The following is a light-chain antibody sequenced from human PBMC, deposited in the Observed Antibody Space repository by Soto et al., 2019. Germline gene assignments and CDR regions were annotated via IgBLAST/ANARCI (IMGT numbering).Light chain of an antibody. Sequence: DIVMTQSPATLSVSPGERATLSCRASQSVASNLARYQQRPGQAPRLLIYGASTRATGVPARFSGSGSGTEFTLTISSLQSEDFAVYYCHHYNNWPHTFGGGTKVVIK. V-gene: IGKV3-15*01. CDR2: GAS. J-gene: IGKJ4*01. CDR1: QSVASN. CDR3: HHYNNWPHT.